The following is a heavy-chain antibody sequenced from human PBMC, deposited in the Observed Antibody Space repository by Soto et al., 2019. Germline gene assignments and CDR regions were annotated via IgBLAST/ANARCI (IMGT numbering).Heavy chain of an antibody. V-gene: IGHV3-23*01. CDR3: AKNGDFDYDAFDV. CDR2: ITGNSARI. CDR1: DSTIRRYA. D-gene: IGHD3-16*01. J-gene: IGHJ3*01. Sequence: GSLRLSCAASDSTIRRYAMSWVRQAPGKGLEWVSGITGNSARIYYADSVRGRFTISRDNSKNTLYLQMDTLRAEDTAIYYCAKNGDFDYDAFDVWGQGTVVTVSS.